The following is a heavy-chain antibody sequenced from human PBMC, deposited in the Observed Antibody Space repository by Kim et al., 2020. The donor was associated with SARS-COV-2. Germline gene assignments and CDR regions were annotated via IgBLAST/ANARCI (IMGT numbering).Heavy chain of an antibody. J-gene: IGHJ4*02. Sequence: ATVKGRFTISRDDSKNTLYLQMNSLKTEDTAVYYCTTSTMIVVDGGFWDYWGQGTLVTVSS. CDR3: TTSTMIVVDGGFWDY. D-gene: IGHD3-22*01. V-gene: IGHV3-15*01.